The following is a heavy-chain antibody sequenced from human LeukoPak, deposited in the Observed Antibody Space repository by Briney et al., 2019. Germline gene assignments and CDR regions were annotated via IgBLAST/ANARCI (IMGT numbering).Heavy chain of an antibody. V-gene: IGHV3-15*01. CDR1: GFTFSNAW. J-gene: IGHJ4*02. D-gene: IGHD3-22*01. CDR2: IKSKTDGGTT. CDR3: TADYDSSGYGCFDY. Sequence: PGGSLRLSCAASGFTFSNAWMSWVRQAPGKGREWVGRIKSKTDGGTTDYAAPVKGRFTISRDDSKNTLYLQMNSLKTEDTAVYYCTADYDSSGYGCFDYWCQGTLVTVSS.